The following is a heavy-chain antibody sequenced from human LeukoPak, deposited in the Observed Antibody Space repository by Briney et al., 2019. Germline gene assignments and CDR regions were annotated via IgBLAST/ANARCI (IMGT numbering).Heavy chain of an antibody. J-gene: IGHJ4*02. CDR3: ARALAYCSGDCYSEYDY. V-gene: IGHV3-30-3*01. CDR1: GFTFSSYA. CDR2: ISYDGSNK. D-gene: IGHD2-21*02. Sequence: GGSLRLSCAASGFTFSSYAMHWVRQAPGKGLEWVAVISYDGSNKYYADSVKGRFTISRDNAKNSLYLQMNSLRAEDTAVYYCARALAYCSGDCYSEYDYWGQGTLVTVSS.